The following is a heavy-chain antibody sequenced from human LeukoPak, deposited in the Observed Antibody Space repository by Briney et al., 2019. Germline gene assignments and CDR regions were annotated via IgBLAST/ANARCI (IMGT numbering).Heavy chain of an antibody. CDR2: INSNSGAT. J-gene: IGHJ4*02. D-gene: IGHD1-26*01. Sequence: ASVKVSCKASGDTFSSYAISWVRQAPGQGPEWMGWINSNSGATNYAQKFQGRVTMTRDTSISTVYMELSSLRSDDTAVYYCARGRDRGASTPFDYWGQGTLVTVSS. V-gene: IGHV1-2*02. CDR1: GDTFSSYA. CDR3: ARGRDRGASTPFDY.